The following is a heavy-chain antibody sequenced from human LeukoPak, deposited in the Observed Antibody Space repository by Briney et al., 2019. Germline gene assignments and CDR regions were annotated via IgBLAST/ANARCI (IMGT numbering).Heavy chain of an antibody. V-gene: IGHV1-18*01. Sequence: ASVKVSCKASGYTFTSYGISWVRQAPGQGLEWMGWISAYNGNTNYAQKLRGRVTMTTDTSTSTAYMELRSLRSDDTAVYYCARFDYGGNSADYWGQGTLVTVSS. J-gene: IGHJ4*02. D-gene: IGHD4-23*01. CDR3: ARFDYGGNSADY. CDR2: ISAYNGNT. CDR1: GYTFTSYG.